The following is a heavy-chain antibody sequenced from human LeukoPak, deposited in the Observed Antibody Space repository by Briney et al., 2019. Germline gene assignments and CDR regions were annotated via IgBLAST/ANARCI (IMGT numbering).Heavy chain of an antibody. Sequence: ASVKVSCKASGYTFTSYGISWVRQAPGQGLEWMGWISAYNGNTNYAQKLQSRITMTTDTSTSTAYMELRSLRSDDTAVYYCARVPRNAQRTGVMSRWIDPWGQGTLVTVSS. D-gene: IGHD2-8*02. CDR3: ARVPRNAQRTGVMSRWIDP. V-gene: IGHV1-18*01. CDR1: GYTFTSYG. J-gene: IGHJ5*02. CDR2: ISAYNGNT.